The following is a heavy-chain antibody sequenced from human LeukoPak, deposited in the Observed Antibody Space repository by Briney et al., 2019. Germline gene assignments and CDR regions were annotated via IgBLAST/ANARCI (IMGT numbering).Heavy chain of an antibody. CDR2: IYTSGST. J-gene: IGHJ4*02. Sequence: SETLSLTCTVSGGSISSYYWSWIRQPAGKGLEWIGRIYTSGSTNYNPSLKSRVTMSVDTSKNQFSLKLSSVTAADTAVYYCARGRDSSSWYRYSENPEGYYFDYWGQGTLVTVSS. D-gene: IGHD6-13*01. CDR3: ARGRDSSSWYRYSENPEGYYFDY. V-gene: IGHV4-4*07. CDR1: GGSISSYY.